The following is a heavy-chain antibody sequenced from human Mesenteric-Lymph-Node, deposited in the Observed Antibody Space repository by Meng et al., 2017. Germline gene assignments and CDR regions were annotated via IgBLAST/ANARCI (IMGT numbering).Heavy chain of an antibody. J-gene: IGHJ4*02. D-gene: IGHD2-21*02. CDR3: ARAGLTHVGTVPVVTAINLDD. V-gene: IGHV3-48*03. CDR1: GFTFSSYE. Sequence: GESLKISCAASGFTFSSYEMNWVRQAPGRGLEWVSSISGDGTGGVIYYADSVKGRFTISRDNAKGSLYLQMNTLRAEDTAVYYCARAGLTHVGTVPVVTAINLDDWGQGTLVTVSS. CDR2: ISGDGTGGVI.